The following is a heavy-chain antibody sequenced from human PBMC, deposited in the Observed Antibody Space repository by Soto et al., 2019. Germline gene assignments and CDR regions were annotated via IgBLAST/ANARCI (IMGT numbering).Heavy chain of an antibody. CDR3: AKLGSSSWSPHYYFDY. J-gene: IGHJ4*02. V-gene: IGHV3-23*01. D-gene: IGHD2-2*01. Sequence: GGSLRLSCAASGFSFNNYAMGWVRQAPGKGLEWVSAITGSGSDTYYLDSVKGRFTISRDNSKNTLYLQMNSLRAEDTAIYYCAKLGSSSWSPHYYFDYWGQGTLVTVSS. CDR2: ITGSGSDT. CDR1: GFSFNNYA.